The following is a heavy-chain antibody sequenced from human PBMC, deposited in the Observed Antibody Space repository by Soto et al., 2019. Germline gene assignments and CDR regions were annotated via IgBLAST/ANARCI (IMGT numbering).Heavy chain of an antibody. J-gene: IGHJ4*02. Sequence: SETLSLTCTVSGGSISSSSYYWGWIRQPPGKGLEWIGSIYYSGSTYYNPSLKSRVTISVDTSKNQFSLKLSSVTAADTAVYYCASIRFLEWLLSYDYWGQGTLVTVSS. D-gene: IGHD3-3*01. CDR2: IYYSGST. V-gene: IGHV4-39*01. CDR1: GGSISSSSYY. CDR3: ASIRFLEWLLSYDY.